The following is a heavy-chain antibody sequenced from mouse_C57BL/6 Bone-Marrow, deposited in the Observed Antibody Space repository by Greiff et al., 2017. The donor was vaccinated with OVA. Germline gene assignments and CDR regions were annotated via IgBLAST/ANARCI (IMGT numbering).Heavy chain of an antibody. V-gene: IGHV3-5*01. CDR1: GISITTGNYR. J-gene: IGHJ4*01. CDR3: AREGDSYAMDY. D-gene: IGHD3-3*01. CDR2: IYYSGTI. Sequence: EVHLVESGPGLVKPSQPVFLTCTVTGISITTGNYRWSWIRQFPGNKLEWIGYIYYSGTITYNPSLTSRTTITRDTPKNQFFLEMNSLTAEDTATYYCAREGDSYAMDYWGQGTSVTVSS.